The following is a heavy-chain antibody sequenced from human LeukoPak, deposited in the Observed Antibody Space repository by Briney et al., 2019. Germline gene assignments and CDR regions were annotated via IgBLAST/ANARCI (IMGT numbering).Heavy chain of an antibody. CDR1: GFTFSRYS. CDR2: ISSNGGST. V-gene: IGHV3-64*01. D-gene: IGHD1-26*01. CDR3: ARDPGASPSYCYNAMDV. Sequence: GGSLRLSCAASGFTFSRYSMHWVRQAPGKGLEYVSAISSNGGSTYYANSVKGRFTISRDNSKNTLYLQMGSLRAEDMAVYYCARDPGASPSYCYNAMDVWGQGTTVAVSS. J-gene: IGHJ6*02.